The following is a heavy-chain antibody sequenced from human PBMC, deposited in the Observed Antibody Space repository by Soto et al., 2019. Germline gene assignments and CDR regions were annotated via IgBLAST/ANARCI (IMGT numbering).Heavy chain of an antibody. D-gene: IGHD6-13*01. CDR2: VSAYNGNT. J-gene: IGHJ6*02. CDR3: ARVFYSSSWSPYYYYYGMDV. CDR1: GYSFTSYG. V-gene: IGHV1-18*01. Sequence: ASVKVSCKACGYSFTSYGISWVRQAPGQGLEWMGWVSAYNGNTNYAQKLQGRVTMTTDTSTSTAYMELRSLRSDDTAVYYCARVFYSSSWSPYYYYYGMDVWGQGTTVTVSS.